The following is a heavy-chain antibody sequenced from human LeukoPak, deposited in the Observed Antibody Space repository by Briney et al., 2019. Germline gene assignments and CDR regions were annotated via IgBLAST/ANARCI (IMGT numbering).Heavy chain of an antibody. CDR1: GGSFSGYY. CDR2: INHSGST. J-gene: IGHJ6*03. D-gene: IGHD4-11*01. CDR3: ARGTGLQLAYYYYYMDV. V-gene: IGHV4-34*01. Sequence: SETLSLTCAVYGGSFSGYYWSWIRQPPGKGLEWIGEINHSGSTNYNPSLKSRVTISVDTSKNQFSLKLSSVTAADTAVYYCARGTGLQLAYYYYYMDVWGKGTTVTVSS.